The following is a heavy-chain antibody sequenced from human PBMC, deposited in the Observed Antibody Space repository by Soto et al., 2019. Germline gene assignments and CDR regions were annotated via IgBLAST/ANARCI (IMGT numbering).Heavy chain of an antibody. Sequence: EVQLLESGGGLVQPGGSLRLSCAASGFTFSSYAMSWVRQAPGKGLEWVSAISGSGGSTYYADSVKGRFTISRDNSKNTLYLQMTSLRAEDTAVYYCAKPGVYSGTLEPHFDYWGQGTLVTVSS. CDR2: ISGSGGST. D-gene: IGHD1-26*01. CDR1: GFTFSSYA. J-gene: IGHJ4*02. CDR3: AKPGVYSGTLEPHFDY. V-gene: IGHV3-23*01.